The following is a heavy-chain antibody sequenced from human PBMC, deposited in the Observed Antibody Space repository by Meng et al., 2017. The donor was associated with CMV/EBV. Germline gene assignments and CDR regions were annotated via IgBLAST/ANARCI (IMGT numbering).Heavy chain of an antibody. CDR1: GFTFSSYW. Sequence: QTLSLTCAASGFTFSSYWMSWVRQAPGKGLEWVGFIRSKAYGGTTEYAASVKGRFTISRDDSKSIAYLQMNSLKTEDTAVYYCTYEWDVWGQGTTVTVSS. J-gene: IGHJ6*02. D-gene: IGHD3-16*01. CDR2: IRSKAYGGTT. CDR3: TYEWDV. V-gene: IGHV3-49*04.